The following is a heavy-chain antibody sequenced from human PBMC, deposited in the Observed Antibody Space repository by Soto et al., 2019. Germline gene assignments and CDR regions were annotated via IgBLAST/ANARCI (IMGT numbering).Heavy chain of an antibody. Sequence: HPGGSLRLSCSASGFTFSSYALTWVRQTPGKGLEWVSAITGSGVLTYYADSVRGRFTISRDNSKSTLFLQMHSLGAEDTAVYYCAKVYSSGWNHRKLIDYWGQGTLVTVSS. V-gene: IGHV3-23*01. CDR2: ITGSGVLT. J-gene: IGHJ4*02. CDR1: GFTFSSYA. CDR3: AKVYSSGWNHRKLIDY. D-gene: IGHD6-19*01.